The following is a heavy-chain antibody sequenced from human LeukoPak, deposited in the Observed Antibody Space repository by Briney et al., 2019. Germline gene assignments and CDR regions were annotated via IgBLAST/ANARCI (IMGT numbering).Heavy chain of an antibody. CDR1: GFTFSGYA. CDR3: AKGDSSSWYDDAFDI. CDR2: ISGSGGST. Sequence: PGGSLRLSCAASGFTFSGYAMSWVRQAPGKGLEWVSAISGSGGSTYYADSVKGRFTISRDNSKNTLYVQMNSLRAEDTAVYYCAKGDSSSWYDDAFDIWGQGTMVTVSS. J-gene: IGHJ3*02. D-gene: IGHD6-13*01. V-gene: IGHV3-23*01.